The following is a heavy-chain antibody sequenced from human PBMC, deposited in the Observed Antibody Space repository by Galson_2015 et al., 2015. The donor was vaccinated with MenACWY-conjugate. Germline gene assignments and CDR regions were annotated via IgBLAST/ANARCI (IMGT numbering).Heavy chain of an antibody. CDR3: AKKDNIVVVTAAYV. J-gene: IGHJ4*02. D-gene: IGHD2-21*02. CDR1: GFTFSSYS. V-gene: IGHV3-21*01. CDR2: ISSSSSYI. Sequence: SLRLSCAASGFTFSSYSMNWVRQAPGKGLEWVSSISSSSSYIYYADSVKGRFTISRDNAKNSLYLQMNSLRAEDTAVYYCAKKDNIVVVTAAYVWGQGTLVTVSS.